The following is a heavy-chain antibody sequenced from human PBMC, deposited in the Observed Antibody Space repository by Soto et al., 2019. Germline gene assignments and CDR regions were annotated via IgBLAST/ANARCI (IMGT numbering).Heavy chain of an antibody. D-gene: IGHD2-15*01. Sequence: GGSLRLSCVASGFTFGTYSMSWVRQAPGKGLEWVPSVNSRSTDIYYADSVKGRFTISRDNAKNSLYLQMNSLRAEDTGLYYCATEGAWQLLVYWGQGTLVTGSS. CDR3: ATEGAWQLLVY. V-gene: IGHV3-21*06. CDR1: GFTFGTYS. CDR2: VNSRSTDI. J-gene: IGHJ4*02.